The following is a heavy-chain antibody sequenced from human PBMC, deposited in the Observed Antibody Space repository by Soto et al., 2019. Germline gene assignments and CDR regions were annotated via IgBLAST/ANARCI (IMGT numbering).Heavy chain of an antibody. CDR2: IYYSENT. CDR1: GGSISSSSNH. Sequence: QLQLQESGPGLVKPSETLSLTCTVSGGSISSSSNHWGWIRQPPGKGLEWIGNIYYSENTYYNPSLRSRVTISANTSKNQFSLRLTSVTAADTAVYYCATHPPYGPLDHWGQGTLVTVSS. D-gene: IGHD4-17*01. J-gene: IGHJ4*02. CDR3: ATHPPYGPLDH. V-gene: IGHV4-39*01.